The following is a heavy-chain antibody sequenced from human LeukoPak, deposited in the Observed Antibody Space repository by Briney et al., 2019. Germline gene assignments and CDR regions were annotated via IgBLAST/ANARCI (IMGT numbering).Heavy chain of an antibody. V-gene: IGHV4-61*08. CDR2: IYYSGST. CDR1: GGSISSGDYY. J-gene: IGHJ5*02. D-gene: IGHD3-3*01. CDR3: ARVAYYDFWSGRYNWFDP. Sequence: PSETLSLTCTVSGGSISSGDYYWSWIRQPPGKGLEWIGYIYYSGSTNYNPSLKSRVTISVDTSKNQFSLKLSSVTAADTAVYYCARVAYYDFWSGRYNWFDPWGQGTLVTVSS.